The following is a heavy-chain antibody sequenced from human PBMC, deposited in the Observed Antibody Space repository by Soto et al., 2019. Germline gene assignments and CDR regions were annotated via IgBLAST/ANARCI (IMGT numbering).Heavy chain of an antibody. CDR3: ARANAVAGFDY. CDR2: IGTVGDT. D-gene: IGHD6-19*01. V-gene: IGHV3-13*04. CDR1: GFTFSSYD. Sequence: EVQLVESGGGLVQPGGSLRLSCAASGFTFSSYDMHWVRQATGKGLEWVSAIGTVGDTYYPGSVKGRFTISRENAKNSLYLQMNSLRAGDTAVYYCARANAVAGFDYWGQGTLVTVSS. J-gene: IGHJ4*02.